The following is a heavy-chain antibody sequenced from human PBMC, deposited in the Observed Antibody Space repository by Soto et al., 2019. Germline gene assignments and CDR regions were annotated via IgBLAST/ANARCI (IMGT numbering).Heavy chain of an antibody. V-gene: IGHV1-46*01. Sequence: QVQLVQPGAEVKKPGASVEVSCKASGYTFTTYYIHWVRHAPGQGLEWMGVINPGGVSTKYAQKFQDRVTMTSDTSTSTVYMDLSSLRSEDSAVYFCARGGNGDNVGYWYFDLWGRCTQVTVSP. CDR1: GYTFTTYY. J-gene: IGHJ2*01. CDR2: INPGGVST. D-gene: IGHD4-17*01. CDR3: ARGGNGDNVGYWYFDL.